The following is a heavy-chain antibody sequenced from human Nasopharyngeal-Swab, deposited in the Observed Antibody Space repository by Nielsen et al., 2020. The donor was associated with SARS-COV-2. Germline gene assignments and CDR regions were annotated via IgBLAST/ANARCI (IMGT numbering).Heavy chain of an antibody. CDR2: IKQDGSEK. V-gene: IGHV3-7*01. CDR3: GRDPPGYSSGWYWDYYYGMDV. J-gene: IGHJ6*02. Sequence: GESLKISCAASGFTFSSYWMSWVRQAPGKGLEWVANIKQDGSEKYSVDSVKGRFTISRDNAKNSLYLQMNSMRAEDTAVYYCGRDPPGYSSGWYWDYYYGMDVWGQGTTVTVSS. D-gene: IGHD6-19*01. CDR1: GFTFSSYW.